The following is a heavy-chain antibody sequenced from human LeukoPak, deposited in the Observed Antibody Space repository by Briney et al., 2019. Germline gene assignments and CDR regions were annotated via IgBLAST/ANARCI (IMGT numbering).Heavy chain of an antibody. V-gene: IGHV3-66*02. CDR3: ARDVSLYCSSATCFHDAFDI. D-gene: IGHD2-2*01. J-gene: IGHJ3*02. CDR2: IYSGGST. CDR1: GFTVSSSY. Sequence: GGSLRLSCAASGFTVSSSYMSWVRQAPGKGLEWASVIYSGGSTDYADSVKGRFTISRDNSKNTLYLQMNSLRAEDTAVYYCARDVSLYCSSATCFHDAFDIWGQGTMVTVSS.